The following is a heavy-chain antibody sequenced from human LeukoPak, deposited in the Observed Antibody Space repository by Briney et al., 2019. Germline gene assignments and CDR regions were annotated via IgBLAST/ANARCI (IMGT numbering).Heavy chain of an antibody. V-gene: IGHV4-34*01. CDR3: ASYYSNLGVDY. D-gene: IGHD4-11*01. CDR1: GGSFSGYY. CDR2: INHSGST. J-gene: IGHJ4*02. Sequence: PSETLSLTCAVYGGSFSGYYWSWIRQPPGKGLEWIGEINHSGSTNYNPSLKSRVTISVDTSKNQFSLKLSSVTAADTAVYYCASYYSNLGVDYWGQGTLVTVSS.